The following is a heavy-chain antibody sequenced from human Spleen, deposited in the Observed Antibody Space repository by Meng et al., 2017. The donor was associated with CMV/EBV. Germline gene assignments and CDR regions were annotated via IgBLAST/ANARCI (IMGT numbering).Heavy chain of an antibody. D-gene: IGHD6-13*01. CDR2: IGTAGDT. CDR3: AKSLSSNWYAFGY. V-gene: IGHV3-13*01. CDR1: GFTFSSND. Sequence: GESLKISCAASGFTFSSNDMHWVRQTTGKGLEWVSAIGTAGDTYYPGSVKGRFTISRENAKNSFYLQMNSLRAGDTAVYYCAKSLSSNWYAFGYWGQGTLVTVSS. J-gene: IGHJ4*02.